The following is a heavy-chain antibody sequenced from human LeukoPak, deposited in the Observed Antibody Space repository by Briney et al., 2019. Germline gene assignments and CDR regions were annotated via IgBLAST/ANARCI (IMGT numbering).Heavy chain of an antibody. CDR3: ARPPYSSGLGGNWFDP. Sequence: SETLSLTCTVSRGSISSPNWWTWVRQPPGKGLEWIGEIYHGGSTSYNPSLMSRLTISMDKSRNQFSLNLNSVTAADTAVYYCARPPYSSGLGGNWFDPWGQGTLVTVSS. V-gene: IGHV4-4*02. CDR2: IYHGGST. D-gene: IGHD6-19*01. J-gene: IGHJ5*02. CDR1: RGSISSPNW.